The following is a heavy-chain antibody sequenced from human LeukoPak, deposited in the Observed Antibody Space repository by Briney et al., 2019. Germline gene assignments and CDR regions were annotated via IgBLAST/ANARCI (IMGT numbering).Heavy chain of an antibody. D-gene: IGHD4-17*01. CDR3: ARARHYARDY. Sequence: PGVSLTLSCAASGFIFSILCMTWVRQARGEGVEWVANIKEDGSEKYYVDSVKGRFTISRDNAKNSLYLQMNSLRAEDTAVYYCARARHYARDYWGQGTLVTVSS. J-gene: IGHJ4*02. CDR2: IKEDGSEK. V-gene: IGHV3-7*01. CDR1: GFIFSILC.